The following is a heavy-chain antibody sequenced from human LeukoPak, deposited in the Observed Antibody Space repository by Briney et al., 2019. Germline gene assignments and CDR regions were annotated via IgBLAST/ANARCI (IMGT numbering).Heavy chain of an antibody. J-gene: IGHJ3*02. D-gene: IGHD3-22*01. CDR2: IYHSGGT. CDR1: GYSVSGIFY. CDR3: ARGGSIADSSGYYRFDI. V-gene: IGHV4-38-2*02. Sequence: SETLSLTCTVSGYSVSGIFYWGWIRQPPGKGLEWIGNIYHSGGTYYNPSLKSRVTISVDTSKNQFSLKLSSVTAADTAVYYCARGGSIADSSGYYRFDIWGQGTMVTVSS.